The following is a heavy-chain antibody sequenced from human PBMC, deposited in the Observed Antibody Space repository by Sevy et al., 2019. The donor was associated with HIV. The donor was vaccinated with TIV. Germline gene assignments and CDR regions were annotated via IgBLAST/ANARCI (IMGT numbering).Heavy chain of an antibody. CDR1: GFAFYDYS. CDR3: AREGCSRPHDY. CDR2: LSFGCGKI. Sequence: GGSLRLSCAASGFAFYDYSMSWIRQAPGKGLEWVATLSFGCGKINYADSVKGRFTISRDNSKNSFYLQMDNLRDDDTALYYCAREGCSRPHDYWGQGTRVTVSS. V-gene: IGHV3-23*01. D-gene: IGHD2-15*01. J-gene: IGHJ4*02.